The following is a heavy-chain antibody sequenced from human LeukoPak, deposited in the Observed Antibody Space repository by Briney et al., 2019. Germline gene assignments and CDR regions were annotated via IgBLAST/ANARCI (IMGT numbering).Heavy chain of an antibody. J-gene: IGHJ4*02. D-gene: IGHD6-19*01. CDR3: AKVRWDNSGWYYLDS. Sequence: GGSLRLSCAASGFTFDNYGMSWVRQAPGEGLEWVCGINWDGGSTGYADSVKGRITISRDNSKSTLLLQMNSLRAEDTAVYYCAKVRWDNSGWYYLDSWGQGTLVTVSS. V-gene: IGHV3-20*04. CDR1: GFTFDNYG. CDR2: INWDGGST.